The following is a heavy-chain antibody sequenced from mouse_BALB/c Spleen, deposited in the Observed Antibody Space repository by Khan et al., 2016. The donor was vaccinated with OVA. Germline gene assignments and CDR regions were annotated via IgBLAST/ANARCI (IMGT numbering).Heavy chain of an antibody. D-gene: IGHD4-1*01. CDR3: HSHLTGSFDY. CDR1: GLTFSSYS. Sequence: EVELVESGGDLVKPGGSLKLSCAASGLTFSSYSMSWVRQTPDKRLEWVASISSDGDYTYYSDSVKGRFTFSRDNAKNTLYLQMSSLKSEDTAMYACHSHLTGSFDYWGQGTLVTVSA. CDR2: ISSDGDYT. V-gene: IGHV5-6*01. J-gene: IGHJ3*01.